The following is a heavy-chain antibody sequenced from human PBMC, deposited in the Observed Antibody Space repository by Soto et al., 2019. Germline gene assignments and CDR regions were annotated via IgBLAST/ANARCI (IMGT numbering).Heavy chain of an antibody. J-gene: IGHJ6*02. CDR1: GFTVSSNY. D-gene: IGHD3-10*01. V-gene: IGHV3-66*01. Sequence: HPGGSLRLSCAASGFTVSSNYMSWVRQAPGKGLEWVSVIFSGGSTYYADSVKGRFTISRDNSKNTLCLQMNSLRAEDTAVYYCARDMVRAMDVWGQGTTVTVSS. CDR3: ARDMVRAMDV. CDR2: IFSGGST.